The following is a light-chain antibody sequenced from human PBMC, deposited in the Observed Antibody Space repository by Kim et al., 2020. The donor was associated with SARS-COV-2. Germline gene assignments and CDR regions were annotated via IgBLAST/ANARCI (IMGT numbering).Light chain of an antibody. J-gene: IGKJ2*01. Sequence: EIVLTQSPGTLSLSPGEGATLSCRASQSVPGRYLAWYQQPPAQAPRLLVYGASSRATGVPDRFSGGGSGTDFTLTIGRLEPEDFAVYYCQQYGSSAYTFGQGTKLEI. CDR1: QSVPGRY. CDR3: QQYGSSAYT. V-gene: IGKV3-20*01. CDR2: GAS.